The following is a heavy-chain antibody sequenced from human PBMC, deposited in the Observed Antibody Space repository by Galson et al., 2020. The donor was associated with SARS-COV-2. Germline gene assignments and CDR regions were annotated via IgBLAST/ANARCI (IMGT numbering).Heavy chain of an antibody. CDR3: ARLPDVLLWFGEGFDP. V-gene: IGHV4-39*07. CDR1: GGSISSSSYY. J-gene: IGHJ5*02. D-gene: IGHD3-10*01. Sequence: SETLSLTCTVSGGSISSSSYYWGWIRQPTGKGLERIGSINYSGSTNYNPSLKSRVTISVDTSKNQFSLKLSSVTAADTAVYYCARLPDVLLWFGEGFDPWGQGTLVTVSS. CDR2: INYSGST.